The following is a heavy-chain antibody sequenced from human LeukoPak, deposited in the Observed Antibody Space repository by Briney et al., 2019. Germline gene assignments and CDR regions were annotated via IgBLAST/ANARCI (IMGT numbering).Heavy chain of an antibody. Sequence: SETLPLTCTVSGGSISSDYWSWIRQPPGKGLEWIGYIYYRGSTNYNPSLKSRVTIPVDTSKNQFSLKLSSVTAADTAVYYCARLSGYSSGHYYSDYWGQGTLVTVSS. CDR1: GGSISSDY. D-gene: IGHD3-22*01. V-gene: IGHV4-59*01. CDR3: ARLSGYSSGHYYSDY. J-gene: IGHJ4*02. CDR2: IYYRGST.